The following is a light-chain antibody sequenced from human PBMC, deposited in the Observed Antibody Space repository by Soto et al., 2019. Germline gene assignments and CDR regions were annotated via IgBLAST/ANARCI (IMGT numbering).Light chain of an antibody. CDR3: TSFTTAYTHV. Sequence: QSVLTQPASVSGSPGQSITVSCTGTSSDIGSYDYVSWYQQHPGKVPKLIIYDVSNRPSGVSNCFSGSKSGNTASLTISGLQAEDEADYYCTSFTTAYTHVFGSGTKLTVL. J-gene: IGLJ1*01. CDR1: SSDIGSYDY. CDR2: DVS. V-gene: IGLV2-14*03.